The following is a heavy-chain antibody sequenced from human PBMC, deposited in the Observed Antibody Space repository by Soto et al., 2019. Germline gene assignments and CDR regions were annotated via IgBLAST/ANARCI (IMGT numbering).Heavy chain of an antibody. D-gene: IGHD3-10*01. CDR1: GFIFTNYD. Sequence: EVQLVEPGGGLVQPGGSLRLTCEASGFIFTNYDMNWVRQAPGKGLEWVSYISSSGSLIYYAESVQGRFTISRDNGRNSLYLQMNSLRAEDTAVYYCARDLYSGSYFDYWGQGALVSVSS. CDR2: ISSSGSLI. V-gene: IGHV3-48*03. J-gene: IGHJ4*02. CDR3: ARDLYSGSYFDY.